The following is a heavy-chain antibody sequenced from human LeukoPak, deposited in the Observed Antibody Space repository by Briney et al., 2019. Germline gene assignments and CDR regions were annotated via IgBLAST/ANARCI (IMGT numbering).Heavy chain of an antibody. D-gene: IGHD5-12*01. CDR3: AIAGGSWSFDY. CDR1: GGSINSYY. Sequence: SETLSLTCTVSGGSINSYYWNWIRQSPGKGLEWIGYIYYSGRTNYNPSLKSRVTISPDTSKNQFSLKLNSVTAADTAVYYCAIAGGSWSFDYLGQGTLVTVSS. V-gene: IGHV4-59*01. CDR2: IYYSGRT. J-gene: IGHJ4*02.